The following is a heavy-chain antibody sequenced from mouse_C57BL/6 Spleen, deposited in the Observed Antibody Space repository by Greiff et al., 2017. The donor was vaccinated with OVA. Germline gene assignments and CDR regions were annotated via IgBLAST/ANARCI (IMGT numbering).Heavy chain of an antibody. CDR3: ARDSPYYFDY. CDR2: ISDGGSYT. Sequence: EVQLVESGGGLVKPGGSLKLSCAASGFTFSSYAMSWVRQTPEKRLEWVATISDGGSYTYYPANVKGRFTISRDNAKNNLYLQMSHLKSEDTAMYYCARDSPYYFDYWGQGTTLTVSS. V-gene: IGHV5-4*01. CDR1: GFTFSSYA. J-gene: IGHJ2*01.